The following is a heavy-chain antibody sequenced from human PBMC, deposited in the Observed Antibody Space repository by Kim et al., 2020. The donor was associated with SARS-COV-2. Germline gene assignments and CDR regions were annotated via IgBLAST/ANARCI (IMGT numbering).Heavy chain of an antibody. D-gene: IGHD1-1*01. CDR3: AAGEPADV. Sequence: SGDTNYAQRCQERVTITRDMSTSTAYMELSSLRSEDTAVYFCAAGEPADVWGQGTTVTVSS. CDR2: SGDT. J-gene: IGHJ6*02. V-gene: IGHV1-58*01.